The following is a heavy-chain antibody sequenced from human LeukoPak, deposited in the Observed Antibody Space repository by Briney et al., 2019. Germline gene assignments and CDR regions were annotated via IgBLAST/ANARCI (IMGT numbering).Heavy chain of an antibody. Sequence: ASVKVSCKASGYTFTNYDINWVRQATGQGLEWMGWMNTKIGNNGYAQKFQGRLTLTRSTSLTTAYMELSSLTSEDTAVYYCATGGGLALAGKDYWGQGTLVTVSS. CDR3: ATGGGLALAGKDY. J-gene: IGHJ4*02. D-gene: IGHD6-19*01. CDR1: GYTFTNYD. CDR2: MNTKIGNN. V-gene: IGHV1-8*01.